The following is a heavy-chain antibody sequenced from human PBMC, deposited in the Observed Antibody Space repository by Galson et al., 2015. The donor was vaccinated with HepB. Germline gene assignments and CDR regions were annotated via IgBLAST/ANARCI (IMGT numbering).Heavy chain of an antibody. V-gene: IGHV4-39*01. D-gene: IGHD3-22*01. J-gene: IGHJ2*01. CDR2: FFSSGTT. CDR1: SGSISSNSFY. CDR3: ARHFDNSGHRLPGYWYFDL. Sequence: ETLSLTCSVSSGSISSNSFYWGWIRQPPGKGLEWIGSFFSSGTTYYNPSLKSRVTISVDTSRNQFSLKLNSVTAADTAVYFCARHFDNSGHRLPGYWYFDLWGRGTLVTVSS.